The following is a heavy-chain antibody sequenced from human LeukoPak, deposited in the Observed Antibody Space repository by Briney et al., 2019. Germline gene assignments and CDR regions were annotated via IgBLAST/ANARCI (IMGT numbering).Heavy chain of an antibody. J-gene: IGHJ4*02. Sequence: SETLSLTCTVSGGSISSGGDYWNWIRQHPGKGLEWIGYLYKSGNIYYNPSLKSRVTISVDTSKNQFSLKLSSVTAADTAVYYCARAPQAYCSVTACYIFDYWGQGTLVTVSS. D-gene: IGHD2-2*01. CDR1: GGSISSGGDY. CDR2: LYKSGNI. CDR3: ARAPQAYCSVTACYIFDY. V-gene: IGHV4-31*02.